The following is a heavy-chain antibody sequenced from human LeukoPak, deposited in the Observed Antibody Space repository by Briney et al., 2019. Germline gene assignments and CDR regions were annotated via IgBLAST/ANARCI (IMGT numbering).Heavy chain of an antibody. CDR2: ISGSGGST. CDR3: AKTADIVVVPAATSWFDP. Sequence: RGSLRLSCAASGFTFSSYAMSWVRQAPGKGLEWVSAISGSGGSTYYADSVKGRFTISRDNSKNTLYLQMNSLRAEDTAVYYCAKTADIVVVPAATSWFDPWGQGTLVTVSS. D-gene: IGHD2-2*01. CDR1: GFTFSSYA. V-gene: IGHV3-23*01. J-gene: IGHJ5*02.